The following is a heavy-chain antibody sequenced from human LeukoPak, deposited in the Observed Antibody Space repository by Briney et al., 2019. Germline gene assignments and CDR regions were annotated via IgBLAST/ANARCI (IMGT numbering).Heavy chain of an antibody. CDR3: ARNVLQKGYGMDV. CDR2: IYTSESTNYNPSL. CDR1: GGSISSGGYY. Sequence: SETLSLTCTVSGGSISSGGYYWSWIRQPPGKGLEWIGYIYTSESTNYNPSLNYNPSLKSRVTISVDRSKNQISLRLSSVTAADTAVYYCARNVLQKGYGMDVWGQGTTVTVSS. D-gene: IGHD3-10*01. V-gene: IGHV4-61*08. J-gene: IGHJ6*02.